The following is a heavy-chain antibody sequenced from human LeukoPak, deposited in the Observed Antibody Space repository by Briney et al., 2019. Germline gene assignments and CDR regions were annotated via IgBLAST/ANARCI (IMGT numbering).Heavy chain of an antibody. CDR3: SRWYGFDYYFDY. D-gene: IGHD6-13*01. CDR1: GFTVSSNY. Sequence: GGSLRLSCAASGFTVSSNYMSWVRQAPGKGLEWVSVIYSGGSTYYADSVKGRFTISRDNSKNTLYLQMNSLRAEDTAVYYCSRWYGFDYYFDYWGQGTLVTVSS. V-gene: IGHV3-66*01. J-gene: IGHJ4*02. CDR2: IYSGGST.